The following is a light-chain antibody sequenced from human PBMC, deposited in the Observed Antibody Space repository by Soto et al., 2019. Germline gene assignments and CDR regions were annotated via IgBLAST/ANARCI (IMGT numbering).Light chain of an antibody. V-gene: IGKV3-20*01. Sequence: SVLTQSPGTLSLFPGEGATLSCRTSQSISSTYLAWYQQRHVQAPRLLIYAASSSATGIPDRFSGSGSGTDFSLTISRLEPEDFAVYYCQQYFGSLYTFGQGTKLEIK. CDR3: QQYFGSLYT. CDR2: AAS. J-gene: IGKJ2*01. CDR1: QSISSTY.